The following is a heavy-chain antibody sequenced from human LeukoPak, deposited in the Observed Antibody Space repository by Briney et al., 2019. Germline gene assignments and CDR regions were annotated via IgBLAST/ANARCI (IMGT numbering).Heavy chain of an antibody. D-gene: IGHD2-8*02. CDR3: ARDWSFDY. Sequence: QSGGSLRLSCAASGFTISDYWMHWVRQAPGKGLVWVSRSKSDGSSISYADSVKGRFTIARDIDKNTLYLQMNSLRDEDTGVYYCARDWSFDYWGQGTLVTVSS. J-gene: IGHJ4*02. CDR2: SKSDGSSI. V-gene: IGHV3-74*01. CDR1: GFTISDYW.